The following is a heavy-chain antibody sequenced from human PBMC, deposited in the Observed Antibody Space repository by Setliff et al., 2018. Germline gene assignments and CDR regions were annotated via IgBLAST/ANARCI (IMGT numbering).Heavy chain of an antibody. CDR3: ARFPRTQLYSGWFDP. D-gene: IGHD1-1*01. CDR1: GDTISSYY. Sequence: SATLSLTCSVSGDTISSYYWSWVRQPPGKGLEWIGYIYYSGTTNYNPSLKSRVTISVDRSKNHFSLKLSSVTAADTAVYYCARFPRTQLYSGWFDPWGQGTLVTVSS. V-gene: IGHV4-59*01. J-gene: IGHJ5*02. CDR2: IYYSGTT.